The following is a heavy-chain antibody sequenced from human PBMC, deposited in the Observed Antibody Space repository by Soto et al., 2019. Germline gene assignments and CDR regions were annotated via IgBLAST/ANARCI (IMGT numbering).Heavy chain of an antibody. CDR2: IIPIFGTA. CDR3: ARARRSLAYYYGMDV. Sequence: QVQLVQSGAEVKKPGSSVKVSCKASGGTFSSYGISWVRQAPGQGLEWMGGIIPIFGTANYAQKFQGRVTMTADESTSTAYMELSSLRSEDTAVYYCARARRSLAYYYGMDVWGQGTTVTVSS. CDR1: GGTFSSYG. D-gene: IGHD6-13*01. J-gene: IGHJ6*01. V-gene: IGHV1-69*12.